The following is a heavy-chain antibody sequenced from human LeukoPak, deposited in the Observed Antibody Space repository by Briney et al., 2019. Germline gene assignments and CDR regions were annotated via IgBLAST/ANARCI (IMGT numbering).Heavy chain of an antibody. CDR3: ARSAKSDYDFWSGSIDY. CDR1: GGSFSGYY. J-gene: IGHJ4*02. CDR2: INHSGST. Sequence: PSETLSLTCAVYGGSFSGYYWSWIRQTPGKGLEWIGEINHSGSTNYNPSLKSRVTISVDTSKNQFSLKLSSVTAADTAVYYCARSAKSDYDFWSGSIDYWGQGTLVTVSS. D-gene: IGHD3-3*01. V-gene: IGHV4-34*01.